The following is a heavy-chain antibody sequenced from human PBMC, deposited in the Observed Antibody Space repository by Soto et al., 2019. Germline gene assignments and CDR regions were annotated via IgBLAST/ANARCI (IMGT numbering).Heavy chain of an antibody. CDR1: GGSFSSYT. V-gene: IGHV1-69*02. CDR2: IIPILGIA. D-gene: IGHD3-3*01. CDR3: ARSFLEWYHMDV. Sequence: GASVEVSCKASGGSFSSYTISWVRQAPGQGLEWMGRIIPILGIANYAQKFQGRVTITADKSTSTAYMELSSLRSEDTAVYYCARSFLEWYHMDVWGKGTTVTVSS. J-gene: IGHJ6*03.